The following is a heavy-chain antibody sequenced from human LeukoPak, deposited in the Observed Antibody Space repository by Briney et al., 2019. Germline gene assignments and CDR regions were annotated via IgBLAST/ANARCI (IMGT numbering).Heavy chain of an antibody. J-gene: IGHJ5*02. CDR1: GGTFSSYA. CDR3: ARSGDIVVVPAATNNWFDP. Sequence: GASVKVSCKASGGTFSSYAISWVRQAPGQGLEWMGGIIPIFGTANYAQKFQGRVTITADESTSTAYMELSSLRSEDTAVYYCARSGDIVVVPAATNNWFDPWGQGTLVTVSS. V-gene: IGHV1-69*13. D-gene: IGHD2-2*01. CDR2: IIPIFGTA.